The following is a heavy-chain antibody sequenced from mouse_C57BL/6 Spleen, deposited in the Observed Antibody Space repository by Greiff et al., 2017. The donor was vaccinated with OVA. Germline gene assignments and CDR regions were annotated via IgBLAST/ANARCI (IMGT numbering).Heavy chain of an antibody. V-gene: IGHV7-3*01. CDR3: ASSGTSAY. CDR1: GFTFTDYY. Sequence: EVQLVESGGGLVQPGGSLSLSCAASGFTFTDYYMSWVRQPPGKSLEWLGFIRNKANGYTTEYSASVKGRFTISRDNSQSILYLQMNALRAEDSATYYCASSGTSAYWGQGTLVTVSA. CDR2: IRNKANGYTT. D-gene: IGHD4-1*01. J-gene: IGHJ3*01.